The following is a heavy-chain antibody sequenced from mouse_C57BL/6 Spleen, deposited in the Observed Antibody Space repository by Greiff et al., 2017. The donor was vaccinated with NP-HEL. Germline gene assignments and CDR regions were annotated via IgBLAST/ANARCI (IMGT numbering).Heavy chain of an antibody. J-gene: IGHJ3*01. CDR3: ARKGGYDVRTRFAY. D-gene: IGHD2-2*01. CDR2: IYPRSGNT. Sequence: QVQLQQSGAELARPGASVKLSCKASGYTFTSYGISWVKQRTGQGLEWIGEIYPRSGNTYYNEKFKGKATLTADKSSSTAYMELRSLTSEDSAVYFCARKGGYDVRTRFAYWGQGTLVTVSA. CDR1: GYTFTSYG. V-gene: IGHV1-81*01.